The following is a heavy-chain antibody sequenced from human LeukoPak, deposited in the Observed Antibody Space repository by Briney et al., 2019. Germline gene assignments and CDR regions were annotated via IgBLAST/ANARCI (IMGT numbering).Heavy chain of an antibody. D-gene: IGHD4-23*01. J-gene: IGHJ4*02. Sequence: QPGGSLKLSCAASGFTFNTNAINWVRQAPGKGLEWVSAISGGGSATYYADSVKGRFTISRDNSKNTVYLQMNNLRAEDTAVYHCGNRPYGGKSGYSWGQGTLVTVSS. CDR1: GFTFNTNA. CDR2: ISGGGSAT. CDR3: GNRPYGGKSGYS. V-gene: IGHV3-23*01.